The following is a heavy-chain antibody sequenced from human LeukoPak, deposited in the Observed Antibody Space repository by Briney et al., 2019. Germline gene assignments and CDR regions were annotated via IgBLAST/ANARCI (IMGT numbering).Heavy chain of an antibody. Sequence: SETLSLTCADYGGSFSGYYWSWIRQPPGKGLEWIGEINHSGSTNYNPSLKSRVTISVDTSKNQFSLKLSSVTAADTAVYYCARGDGPRYYYYYGMDVWGQGTTVTVSS. D-gene: IGHD4-17*01. V-gene: IGHV4-34*01. CDR2: INHSGST. J-gene: IGHJ6*02. CDR3: ARGDGPRYYYYYGMDV. CDR1: GGSFSGYY.